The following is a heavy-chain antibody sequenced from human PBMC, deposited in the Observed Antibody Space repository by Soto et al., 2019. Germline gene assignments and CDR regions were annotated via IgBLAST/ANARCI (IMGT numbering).Heavy chain of an antibody. CDR2: IWYDGSNK. Sequence: QVQLVESGGGVVQPGRSLRLSCAASGFTFSSYGMHWVRQAPGKGLEWVAVIWYDGSNKYYADSVKGRFTISRDNSKNTLYLQMNSLRAEDTAVYYCARDRFLYSSSCPLDYWGQGTLVTVSS. CDR1: GFTFSSYG. V-gene: IGHV3-33*01. J-gene: IGHJ4*02. CDR3: ARDRFLYSSSCPLDY. D-gene: IGHD6-13*01.